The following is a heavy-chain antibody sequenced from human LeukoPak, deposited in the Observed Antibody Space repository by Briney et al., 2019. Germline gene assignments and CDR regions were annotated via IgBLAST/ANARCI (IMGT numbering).Heavy chain of an antibody. Sequence: GASVKVSCKASGYTFTSYGISWVRQAPGQGLEWMGWISAYNGNTNYAQKLQGRVTMTTDTSTSTAYMGLRSLRSDDTAVYYCARRVVVPATKYYYYYYMDVWGKGTTVTVSS. CDR3: ARRVVVPATKYYYYYYMDV. J-gene: IGHJ6*03. D-gene: IGHD2-2*01. V-gene: IGHV1-18*01. CDR2: ISAYNGNT. CDR1: GYTFTSYG.